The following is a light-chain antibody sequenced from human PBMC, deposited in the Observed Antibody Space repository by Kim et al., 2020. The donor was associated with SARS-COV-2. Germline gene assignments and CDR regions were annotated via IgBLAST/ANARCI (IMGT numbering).Light chain of an antibody. CDR1: SSNSGAGYD. CDR2: GNS. J-gene: IGLJ3*02. V-gene: IGLV1-40*01. Sequence: RGPISGTGSSSNSGAGYDVHWYQQLPGTAPQLLIYGNSNRPSGVPDRFSGSKSGTSASLAITGLQAEDEADYYCQSYDSSLSGWVFGGGTQLTVL. CDR3: QSYDSSLSGWV.